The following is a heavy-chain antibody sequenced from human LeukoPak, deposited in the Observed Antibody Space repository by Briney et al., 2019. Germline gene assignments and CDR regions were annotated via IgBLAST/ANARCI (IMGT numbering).Heavy chain of an antibody. CDR3: ARARLVKYNWFDP. CDR1: GYTFTSYG. D-gene: IGHD3-9*01. J-gene: IGHJ5*02. V-gene: IGHV1-18*01. CDR2: ISAYNGNT. Sequence: KVSCKASGYTFTSYGISWVRQAPGQGLEWMGWISAYNGNTNYAQKLQGRVTMTRDTSISTAYMELSRLRSDDTAVYYCARARLVKYNWFDPWGQGTLVTVSS.